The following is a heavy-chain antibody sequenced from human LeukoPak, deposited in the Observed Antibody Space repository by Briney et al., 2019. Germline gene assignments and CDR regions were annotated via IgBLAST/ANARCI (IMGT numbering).Heavy chain of an antibody. J-gene: IGHJ4*02. Sequence: GGSLRLSCAASGFNVNNAWMSWVRQAPGKGLEWVGRIRSKIDGGATDYAAPVKGRFTISRDDSKNTLYLQINSLKIEDTAMYYCYTSITDYWGQGTLVTASS. CDR2: IRSKIDGGAT. CDR3: YTSITDY. D-gene: IGHD2-21*01. V-gene: IGHV3-15*07. CDR1: GFNVNNAW.